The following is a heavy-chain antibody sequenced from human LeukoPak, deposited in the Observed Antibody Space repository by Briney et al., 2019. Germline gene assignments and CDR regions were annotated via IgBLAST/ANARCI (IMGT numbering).Heavy chain of an antibody. Sequence: GGSLRLSCAASGFTIVSNYMSWVRQAPGKGLEWVSVIYTGGSTYYADSVKGRFTIFRDNSKNTLYLQMNTLRAEDTAVYYCASISGYFDSSGYYIWGQGTLVTVSS. CDR2: IYTGGST. J-gene: IGHJ4*02. CDR3: ASISGYFDSSGYYI. V-gene: IGHV3-66*01. D-gene: IGHD3-22*01. CDR1: GFTIVSNY.